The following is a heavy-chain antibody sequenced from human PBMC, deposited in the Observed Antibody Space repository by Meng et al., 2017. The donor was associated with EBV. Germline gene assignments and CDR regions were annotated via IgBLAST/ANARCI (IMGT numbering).Heavy chain of an antibody. V-gene: IGHV1-69*01. J-gene: IGHJ4*02. Sequence: VQLVQAAAEVKKPGSSGKVSCKTSGGPFRYYAISWVRQAPGQGLEWLGGFLPRLGAPNYAQKFHGRVKITADESTSTHYMDLSSLRSEDTAIYYCASESGRGYTPDYWGQGTLVTVSS. CDR2: FLPRLGAP. CDR3: ASESGRGYTPDY. D-gene: IGHD3-10*01. CDR1: GGPFRYYA.